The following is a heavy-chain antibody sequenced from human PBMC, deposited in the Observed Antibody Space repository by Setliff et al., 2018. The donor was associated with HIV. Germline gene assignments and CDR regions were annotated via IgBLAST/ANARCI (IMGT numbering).Heavy chain of an antibody. Sequence: ASVKVSCKASGHNSDLCIHWVQQAPGGRLAWMGRIFPRNGETRYSENFQGRLTITADTSIDTAYMDLSSLRSEDTAVYYCTTTYVRDDYNFDFWGQGSLVTVSS. CDR3: TTTYVRDDYNFDF. J-gene: IGHJ4*02. CDR2: IFPRNGET. V-gene: IGHV1-69-2*01. D-gene: IGHD4-4*01. CDR1: GHNSDLC.